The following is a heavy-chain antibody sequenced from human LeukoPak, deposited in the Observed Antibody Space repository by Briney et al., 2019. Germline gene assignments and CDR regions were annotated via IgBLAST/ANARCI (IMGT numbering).Heavy chain of an antibody. D-gene: IGHD3-9*01. CDR3: ARDGYDILTGYPLGRYYFDY. J-gene: IGHJ4*02. V-gene: IGHV3-74*01. CDR2: INKDGTTT. Sequence: GGSLRLSCAASGFTFSSSWMYWVRQAPGKGLVWVSRINKDGTTTTDADSVKGRFTISRDNAKNMLYLQMNSLRAEDTAVYYCARDGYDILTGYPLGRYYFDYWGQGTLVTVSS. CDR1: GFTFSSSW.